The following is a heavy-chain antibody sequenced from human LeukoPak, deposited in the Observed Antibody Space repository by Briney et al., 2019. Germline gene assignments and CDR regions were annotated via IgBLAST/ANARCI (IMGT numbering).Heavy chain of an antibody. Sequence: SETLSLACTVSDASIRGYYWSWIRQPLGKGLEWIGAIHFSGSTNYNPSLRSRVTISVDTSKNQFSLKLSSVTAADTAVYYCARDLGGIYFDYWGQGTLVTVSS. V-gene: IGHV4-59*01. CDR1: DASIRGYY. D-gene: IGHD1-26*01. J-gene: IGHJ4*02. CDR2: IHFSGST. CDR3: ARDLGGIYFDY.